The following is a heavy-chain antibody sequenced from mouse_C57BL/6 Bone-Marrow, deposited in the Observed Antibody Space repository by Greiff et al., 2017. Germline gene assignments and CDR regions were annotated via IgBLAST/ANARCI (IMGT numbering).Heavy chain of an antibody. D-gene: IGHD2-1*01. CDR1: GYTFTDYE. CDR3: TSPPLYGNLFDY. J-gene: IGHJ2*01. V-gene: IGHV1-15*01. Sequence: SGAELVRPGASVTLSCKASGYTFTDYEMHWVKQTPVHGLEWIGAIDPETGGTAYNQKFKGKAILTADKSSSTAYMELRSLTSEDSAVYYCTSPPLYGNLFDYWGQGTTLTVSS. CDR2: IDPETGGT.